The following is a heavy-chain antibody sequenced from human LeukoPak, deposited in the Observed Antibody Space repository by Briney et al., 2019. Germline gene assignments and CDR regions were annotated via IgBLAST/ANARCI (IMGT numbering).Heavy chain of an antibody. Sequence: GGSLRLSCAASGFPFSSYAMSWVRQAPGKGLEWVANIYQDGNEKYHLESVKGRFTISRDNAQNSLDLQMNSLRVEDTAVYYCARWEGNGYNFDYRGQGTLVTVSS. CDR1: GFPFSSYA. V-gene: IGHV3-7*01. D-gene: IGHD3-22*01. CDR3: ARWEGNGYNFDY. J-gene: IGHJ4*02. CDR2: IYQDGNEK.